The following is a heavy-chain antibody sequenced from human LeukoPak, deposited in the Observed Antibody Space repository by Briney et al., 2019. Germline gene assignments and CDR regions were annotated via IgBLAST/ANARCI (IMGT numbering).Heavy chain of an antibody. CDR2: IYHSGST. J-gene: IGHJ4*02. CDR3: ARMVGSGVVPADSPLFDY. V-gene: IGHV4-30-2*01. Sequence: PSETLSLTCTVSGGSISSGGYYWSWIRQPPGKGLEWIGYIYHSGSTYYNPSLKCRVTISVDRSKNQFSLKLSSVTAADTAVYYCARMVGSGVVPADSPLFDYWGQGTLVTVSS. CDR1: GGSISSGGYY. D-gene: IGHD2-2*01.